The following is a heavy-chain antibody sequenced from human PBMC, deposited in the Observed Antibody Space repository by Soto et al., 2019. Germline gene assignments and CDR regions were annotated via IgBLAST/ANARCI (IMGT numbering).Heavy chain of an antibody. CDR3: VRVWDSSTWFGY. Sequence: EVQLVESGGGLVQPGGSLRLSCAASGFTFTSYWMHWVRQPPGKGLVWVSRINSDGSITNYADSVKGRFTISRDNAKNTLYLQMNSLRAEDTAVYYCVRVWDSSTWFGYWGQGTLVTVSS. D-gene: IGHD6-13*01. J-gene: IGHJ5*01. CDR1: GFTFTSYW. V-gene: IGHV3-74*01. CDR2: INSDGSIT.